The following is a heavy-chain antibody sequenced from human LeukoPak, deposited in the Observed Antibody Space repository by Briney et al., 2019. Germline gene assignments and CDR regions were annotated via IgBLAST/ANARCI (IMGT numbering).Heavy chain of an antibody. Sequence: SETLSLTCTVYGGSISSYYGSWIRQPAGEGLEWIGRIYTSGSTNYNPSLKSRVTMSVDTSKNQFSLKLSSVTAADTAVYYCARDGAYIAVAGDIDYWGRGTLVTVSS. J-gene: IGHJ4*02. CDR3: ARDGAYIAVAGDIDY. V-gene: IGHV4-4*07. D-gene: IGHD6-19*01. CDR2: IYTSGST. CDR1: GGSISSYY.